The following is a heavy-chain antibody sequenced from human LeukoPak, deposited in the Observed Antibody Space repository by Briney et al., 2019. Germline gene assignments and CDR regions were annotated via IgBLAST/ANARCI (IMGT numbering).Heavy chain of an antibody. CDR2: INTNTGNP. D-gene: IGHD3-22*01. J-gene: IGHJ5*02. CDR3: ARSNYYDSSGYYTS. V-gene: IGHV7-4-1*02. CDR1: GYTFTSYA. Sequence: GSLRFSCAASGYTFTSYAMNWVRQAPGQGLEWMGWINTNTGNPAYAQGFTGRFVFSLDTSVSTAYLQISSLKAEDTAVYYCARSNYYDSSGYYTSWGQGTLVTVSS.